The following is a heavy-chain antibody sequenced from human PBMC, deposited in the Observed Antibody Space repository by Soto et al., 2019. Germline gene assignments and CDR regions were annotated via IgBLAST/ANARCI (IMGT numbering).Heavy chain of an antibody. CDR1: GGTFSNSG. CDR2: IIPIFDTT. CDR3: ARAPILVSVTLHENYFDS. Sequence: ASVKVSCKAYGGTFSNSGIRWVRQAPGHGLAWMGGIIPIFDTTNYAQKLQGRITIIADESTNTVYMELSNLRSADTGVYYCARAPILVSVTLHENYFDSWGQGTLVTVSS. J-gene: IGHJ4*02. D-gene: IGHD2-21*02. V-gene: IGHV1-69*13.